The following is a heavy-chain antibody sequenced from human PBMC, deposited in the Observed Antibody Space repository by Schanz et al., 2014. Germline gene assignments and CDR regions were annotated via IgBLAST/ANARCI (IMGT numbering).Heavy chain of an antibody. CDR1: GFTFSSYA. CDR3: ARDPGGTKTHGL. J-gene: IGHJ4*02. V-gene: IGHV3-30*14. D-gene: IGHD2-15*01. Sequence: VQLVESGGGLVQPGGSLRLSCAASGFTFSSYAMHWVRQAPGKGLEWVALISYDGNNKYYADSVKGRFIISRDNSKNTVYLQMNSLRAEDTAVYYCARDPGGTKTHGLWGQGTLVTVSS. CDR2: ISYDGNNK.